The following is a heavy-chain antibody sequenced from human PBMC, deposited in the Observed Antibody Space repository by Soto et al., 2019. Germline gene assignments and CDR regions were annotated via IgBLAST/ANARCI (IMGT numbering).Heavy chain of an antibody. J-gene: IGHJ6*02. CDR3: ARVRVTMVRGVYYYYYYGMDV. D-gene: IGHD3-10*01. V-gene: IGHV4-34*01. Sequence: PSETLSLTCAVYGGSFSGYYWSWIRQPPGKGLEWIGEINHSGSTNYNPSLKSRVTISVDTSKNQFSLKLSSVTAADTAVYYCARVRVTMVRGVYYYYYYGMDVWGQGTTVTVSS. CDR1: GGSFSGYY. CDR2: INHSGST.